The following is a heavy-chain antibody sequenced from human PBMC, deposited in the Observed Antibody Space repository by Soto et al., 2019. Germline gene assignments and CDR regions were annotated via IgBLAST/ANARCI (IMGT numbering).Heavy chain of an antibody. J-gene: IGHJ6*02. D-gene: IGHD2-8*01. V-gene: IGHV3-48*02. Sequence: EVQLVESGGGSVQPGGSLRLSCADSGFTFSRYSMNWVRQAPGKGLEWVSYISSSGSPKYYADSVKGRFTISRDNAKNSLYLQMNSLRDEDTAVYYCARVYSYGMDVWGQGTTVTVSS. CDR1: GFTFSRYS. CDR3: ARVYSYGMDV. CDR2: ISSSGSPK.